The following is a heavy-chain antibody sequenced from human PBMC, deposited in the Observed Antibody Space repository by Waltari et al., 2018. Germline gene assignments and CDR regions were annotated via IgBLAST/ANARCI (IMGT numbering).Heavy chain of an antibody. CDR1: GFTFSSYA. V-gene: IGHV3-30-3*01. J-gene: IGHJ6*02. Sequence: QVQLVESGGGVVQPGRSLRLSCAASGFTFSSYAMHWVRQAPGKGLEWVAVISYDGSNKYYADSVKGRFTISRDNSKNTLYLQMNSLRAEDTAVYYCATPRGAAGNYYGMDVWGQGTTVTVSS. CDR2: ISYDGSNK. D-gene: IGHD3-10*01. CDR3: ATPRGAAGNYYGMDV.